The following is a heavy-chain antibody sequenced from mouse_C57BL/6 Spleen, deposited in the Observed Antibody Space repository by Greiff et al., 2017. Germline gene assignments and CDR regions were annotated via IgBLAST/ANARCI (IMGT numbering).Heavy chain of an antibody. V-gene: IGHV1-50*01. Sequence: QVQLQQPGAELVKPGASVKLSCKASGYTFTSYWMQWVKQRPGQGLEWIGEIDPSDSYTNYNQKFKGKATLTVDTPSSTAYMQLSSLTSEDSAVYYCARERITMVKGFAYWGQGTLVTVSA. D-gene: IGHD1-1*02. CDR1: GYTFTSYW. CDR2: IDPSDSYT. CDR3: ARERITMVKGFAY. J-gene: IGHJ3*01.